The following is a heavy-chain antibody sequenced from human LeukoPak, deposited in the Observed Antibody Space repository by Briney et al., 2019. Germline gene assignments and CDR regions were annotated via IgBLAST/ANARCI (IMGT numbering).Heavy chain of an antibody. Sequence: GGSLRLSCAASGFTFSSYAMSWVRQAPGKGLEWVSAISGSGGSTYYADSVKGRFTISRDNSKNTLYLQMNSLRAEDTAVYYCAKTSYYDSGKGRSFDYWGQGTLVTVSS. V-gene: IGHV3-23*01. CDR3: AKTSYYDSGKGRSFDY. CDR1: GFTFSSYA. D-gene: IGHD3-10*01. J-gene: IGHJ4*02. CDR2: ISGSGGST.